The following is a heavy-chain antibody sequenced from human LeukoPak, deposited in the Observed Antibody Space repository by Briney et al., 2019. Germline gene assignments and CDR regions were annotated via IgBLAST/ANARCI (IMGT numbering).Heavy chain of an antibody. CDR3: ARTPGYSSGNDY. Sequence: ASVKVSCKASGYTFTGYYMHWVRQAPGQGLEWMGWINLNSGSTNYAQNFQGRVTMTRDTSISTAYMELSRLRSDDTAVYYCARTPGYSSGNDYWGEGTLVTVSS. CDR2: INLNSGST. CDR1: GYTFTGYY. V-gene: IGHV1-2*02. J-gene: IGHJ4*02. D-gene: IGHD6-19*01.